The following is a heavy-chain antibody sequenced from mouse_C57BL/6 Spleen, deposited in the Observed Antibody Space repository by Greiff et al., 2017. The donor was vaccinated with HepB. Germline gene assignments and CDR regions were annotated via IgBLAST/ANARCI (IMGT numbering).Heavy chain of an antibody. CDR2: ISYDGSN. J-gene: IGHJ1*03. CDR3: ARDQDWALSYWYFDV. D-gene: IGHD4-1*01. CDR1: GYSITSGYY. Sequence: EVHLVESGPGLVKPSQSLSLTCSVTGYSITSGYYWNWIRQFPGNKLEWMGYISYDGSNNYNPSLKNRISITRDTSKNQFFLKLNSVTTEDTATYYCARDQDWALSYWYFDVWGTGTTVTVSS. V-gene: IGHV3-6*01.